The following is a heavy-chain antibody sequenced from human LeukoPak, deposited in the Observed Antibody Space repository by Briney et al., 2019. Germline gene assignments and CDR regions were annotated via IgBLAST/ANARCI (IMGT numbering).Heavy chain of an antibody. CDR1: GFTFSSYG. Sequence: PGGSLRLSCAASGFTFSSYGMHWVRQAPGKGLEWVAVIWSDGSNKYYADSVKGRFTISRDNSKNTLYLQMNSLIAEDTAVYYCAKDHYVFCRGCSGEFDYWGQGTLVTVSS. V-gene: IGHV3-33*06. J-gene: IGHJ4*02. D-gene: IGHD3-3*01. CDR2: IWSDGSNK. CDR3: AKDHYVFCRGCSGEFDY.